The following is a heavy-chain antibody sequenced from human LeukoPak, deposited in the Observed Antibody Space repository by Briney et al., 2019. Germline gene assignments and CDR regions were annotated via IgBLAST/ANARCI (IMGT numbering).Heavy chain of an antibody. Sequence: GGSLRLSCAASGFIVSYNYMSWVRQAPGKGLEWVSVTYSGGTTLYSDSGKGRFTISRHTSKNTVYLQMNSLRPEETAVYYCARDGDTPMSIASGGMDVWGRGTTVTVSS. CDR3: ARDGDTPMSIASGGMDV. J-gene: IGHJ6*02. CDR1: GFIVSYNY. CDR2: TYSGGTT. V-gene: IGHV3-66*01. D-gene: IGHD5-18*01.